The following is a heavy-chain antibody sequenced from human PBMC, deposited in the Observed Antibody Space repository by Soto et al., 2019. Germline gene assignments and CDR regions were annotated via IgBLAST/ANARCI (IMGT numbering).Heavy chain of an antibody. CDR3: AKDTGDCRSISCNPGNNWFDP. Sequence: GGSLRLSCSASGFTFSSYAMHLVLQAPGKGLEWVAIISYDGSKKYYLDSVKGRFTISRDNSRNTLYLQMDSLRVEDTAVYHCAKDTGDCRSISCNPGNNWFDPWGQGTLVTVSS. V-gene: IGHV3-30*18. J-gene: IGHJ5*02. CDR2: ISYDGSKK. CDR1: GFTFSSYA. D-gene: IGHD2-2*01.